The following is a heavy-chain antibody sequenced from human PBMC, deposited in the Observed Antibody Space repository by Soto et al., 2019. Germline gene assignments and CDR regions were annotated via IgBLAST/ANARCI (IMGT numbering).Heavy chain of an antibody. CDR2: INHSGST. J-gene: IGHJ6*03. V-gene: IGHV4-34*01. Sequence: SETLSLTCAVYGGSFSGYYWSWIRQPPGKGLEWIGEINHSGSTNYNPSLKSRVTISVDTSKNQFSLKLSSVTAADTAVYYCARGGIAARFYYYYYMDVWGKGTTVTVSS. CDR1: GGSFSGYY. D-gene: IGHD6-6*01. CDR3: ARGGIAARFYYYYYMDV.